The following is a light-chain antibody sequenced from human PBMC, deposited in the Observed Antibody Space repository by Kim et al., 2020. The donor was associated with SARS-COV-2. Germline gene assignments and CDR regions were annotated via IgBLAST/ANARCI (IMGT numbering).Light chain of an antibody. J-gene: IGLJ3*02. Sequence: QLVLTQSSSASASLGSSVKLTCTLSSGHSSYIIAWHQQQPGKAPRFLMKPEGSGSYNKGSGVPDRFSGSSSGADRYLTISNLQSEDEADYYCETWDSNTWVFGGGTKLTVL. CDR2: PEGSGSY. V-gene: IGLV4-60*03. CDR3: ETWDSNTWV. CDR1: SGHSSYI.